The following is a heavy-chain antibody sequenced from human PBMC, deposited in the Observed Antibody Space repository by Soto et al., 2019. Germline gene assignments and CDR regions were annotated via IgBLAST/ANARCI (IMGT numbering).Heavy chain of an antibody. CDR2: INAGNGNT. CDR3: ASSYDYIWGSYHLGY. V-gene: IGHV1-3*01. CDR1: GYTFTSYA. Sequence: QVQLVQSGAEVKKPGASVKVSCKASGYTFTSYAMRWVRQAPGQRLEWMGWINAGNGNTKYSQKFQGRVTITRDTSASTAYMELSSLRSEDTAVYYCASSYDYIWGSYHLGYWGQGTLVTVSS. D-gene: IGHD3-16*02. J-gene: IGHJ4*02.